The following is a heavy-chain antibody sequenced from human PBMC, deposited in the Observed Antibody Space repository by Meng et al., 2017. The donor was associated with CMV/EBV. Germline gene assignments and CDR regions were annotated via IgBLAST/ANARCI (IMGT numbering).Heavy chain of an antibody. D-gene: IGHD2-2*01. CDR1: GFTVSSNY. CDR3: ARPSEGYYYGMDD. CDR2: IYSGGST. J-gene: IGHJ6*02. V-gene: IGHV3-53*01. Sequence: GGSLRLSCAASGFTVSSNYMSWVRQAPGKGLEWVSVIYSGGSTYYADSVKGRFTISRDNSKNTLYLQMNSLRAEDTAVYYCARPSEGYYYGMDDWGQGTLVTVSS.